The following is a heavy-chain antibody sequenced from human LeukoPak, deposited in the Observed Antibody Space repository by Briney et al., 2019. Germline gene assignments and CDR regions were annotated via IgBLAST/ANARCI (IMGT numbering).Heavy chain of an antibody. Sequence: GASVNVSCKASGGTFSSYAISWVRQAPGQGLEWMGGIIPIFGTANYAQKFQGRVTITADESTSTAYMELSSLRSEDTAVYYCARGDGSYSHYFDYWGQGTLVTVSS. D-gene: IGHD1-26*01. CDR1: GGTFSSYA. CDR2: IIPIFGTA. V-gene: IGHV1-69*13. CDR3: ARGDGSYSHYFDY. J-gene: IGHJ4*02.